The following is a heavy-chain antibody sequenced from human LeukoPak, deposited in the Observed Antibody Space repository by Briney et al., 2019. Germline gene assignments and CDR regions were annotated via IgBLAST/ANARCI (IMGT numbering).Heavy chain of an antibody. CDR2: IYISGTT. Sequence: SETLSLTCTVSGGSIRSGSYYWSWIRQPAGKGLEWIGRIYISGTTNYNPSLKSRVTISVDTSKNQFSLKLSSVTAADTAVYYCASRGVLGSDYWGQGTLVTVSS. J-gene: IGHJ4*02. D-gene: IGHD3-3*02. CDR1: GGSIRSGSYY. V-gene: IGHV4-61*02. CDR3: ASRGVLGSDY.